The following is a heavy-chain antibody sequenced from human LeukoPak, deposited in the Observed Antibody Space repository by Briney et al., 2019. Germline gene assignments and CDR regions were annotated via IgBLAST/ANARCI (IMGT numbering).Heavy chain of an antibody. CDR2: FCLGRDT. D-gene: IGHD3-16*01. CDR1: GDSVTNDFF. J-gene: IGHJ4*02. Sequence: PSETVSLTYTVSGDSVTNDFFWGWVRQPPGKELEWIGSFCLGRDTYYRPSLKSRVTISVDTSKNQFSLNLNSVTAADTAVYYCARWASISRQPGGFFDHWGQGTLVTASS. CDR3: ARWASISRQPGGFFDH. V-gene: IGHV4-38-2*02.